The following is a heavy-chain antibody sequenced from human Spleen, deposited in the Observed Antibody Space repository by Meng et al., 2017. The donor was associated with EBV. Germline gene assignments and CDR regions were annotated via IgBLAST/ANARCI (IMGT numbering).Heavy chain of an antibody. Sequence: GGLVQTGGSSGLACVGSGISAYWMHWVRQVHGKGLGWVSRINVAGSVINYADSVKGRFTISRDNAKNTVSLQMNSLRVEDTAVYDCAKDCFGARDYWGQGTLVTVSS. D-gene: IGHD1-26*01. CDR2: INVAGSVI. CDR1: GISAYW. V-gene: IGHV3-74*01. J-gene: IGHJ4*02. CDR3: AKDCFGARDY.